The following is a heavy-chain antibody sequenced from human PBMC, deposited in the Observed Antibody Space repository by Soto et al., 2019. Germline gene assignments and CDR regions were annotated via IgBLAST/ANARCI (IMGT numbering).Heavy chain of an antibody. Sequence: QVQLVESGGGVVQPGTSLRLSCAASGFTFSSYGMSWVRQAPGKGLEWVTIISYDGSQKYYADSVRGRFTISRDNSKNTLYLQMNSLRAEDTAVYYCAKEIKALAGPWDFDYWGQGTLVTVSS. CDR2: ISYDGSQK. J-gene: IGHJ4*02. CDR1: GFTFSSYG. V-gene: IGHV3-30*18. D-gene: IGHD6-19*01. CDR3: AKEIKALAGPWDFDY.